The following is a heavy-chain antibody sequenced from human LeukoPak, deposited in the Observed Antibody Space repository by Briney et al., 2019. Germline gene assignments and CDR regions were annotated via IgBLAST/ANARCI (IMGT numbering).Heavy chain of an antibody. CDR3: AREHYGDY. Sequence: GASVKVSCKASGYTFTGYYMHWVRQAPGQPLEWMGWINRNRAATNYAQKFQGRVTIPRNTSISTAYMELSRLRSEYTAVYYCAREHYGDYWGQGTLVTVSS. CDR1: GYTFTGYY. CDR2: INRNRAAT. V-gene: IGHV1-2*02. J-gene: IGHJ4*02. D-gene: IGHD4-17*01.